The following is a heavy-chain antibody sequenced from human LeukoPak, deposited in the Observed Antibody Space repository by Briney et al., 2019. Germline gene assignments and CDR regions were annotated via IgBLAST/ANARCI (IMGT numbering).Heavy chain of an antibody. Sequence: PGGSLRLSCAASGFTVSSNYMSWVRQAPGKGLEWVSSISSSSSYIYYADSVKGRFTISRDNAKNSLYLQMNSLRAEDTAVYYCARDYIAAAGTPWGQGTLVTVSS. D-gene: IGHD6-13*01. CDR3: ARDYIAAAGTP. V-gene: IGHV3-21*01. CDR2: ISSSSSYI. J-gene: IGHJ5*02. CDR1: GFTVSSNY.